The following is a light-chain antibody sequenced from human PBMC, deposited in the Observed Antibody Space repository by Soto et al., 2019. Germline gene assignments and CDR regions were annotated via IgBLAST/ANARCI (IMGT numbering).Light chain of an antibody. Sequence: QPVLTQSPSASASLGASVKLTCTLSSGHSTYAIAWHQQQPEKGPQYLMKLNSDGSHSKGDGIPDRFSGSSSGAERYLSISSLQSEDEADYYCQTWVTGPPWVFGGGTKLTVL. J-gene: IGLJ3*02. CDR2: LNSDGSH. CDR3: QTWVTGPPWV. CDR1: SGHSTYA. V-gene: IGLV4-69*01.